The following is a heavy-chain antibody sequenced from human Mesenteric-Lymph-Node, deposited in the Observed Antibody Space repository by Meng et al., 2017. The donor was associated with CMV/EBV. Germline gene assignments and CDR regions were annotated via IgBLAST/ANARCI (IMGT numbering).Heavy chain of an antibody. CDR1: GFTFSGSA. CDR3: TRRATNSGDY. CDR2: IRSKANSYAT. J-gene: IGHJ4*02. D-gene: IGHD1-26*01. V-gene: IGHV3-73*01. Sequence: SCAASGFTFSGSAMHWVRQASGKGLDWVGRIRSKANSYATAYAASVKGRFTISRDDSKNTAYLQMNSLKTEDTAVYYCTRRATNSGDYWGQGTLVTVSS.